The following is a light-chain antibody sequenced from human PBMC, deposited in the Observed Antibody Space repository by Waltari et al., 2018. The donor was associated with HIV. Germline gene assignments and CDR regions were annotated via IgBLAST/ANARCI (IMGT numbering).Light chain of an antibody. V-gene: IGKV4-1*01. J-gene: IGKJ4*01. CDR2: WAS. CDR3: QQYYSTPFT. CDR1: QSVLYSSNNKNY. Sequence: DIVMTQSPDSLVVYLGERATINCKSSQSVLYSSNNKNYLAWYQQKPGQPPKLPIYWASTRESGVPDRFSGSGSGTDFTLTISSLQAEDVAVYYCQQYYSTPFTFGGGTKVEIK.